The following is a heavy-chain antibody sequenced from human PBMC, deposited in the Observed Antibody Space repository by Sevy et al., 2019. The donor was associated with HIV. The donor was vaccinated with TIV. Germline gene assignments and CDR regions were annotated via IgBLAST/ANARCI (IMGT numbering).Heavy chain of an antibody. CDR2: ISSNGGST. J-gene: IGHJ3*02. V-gene: IGHV3-64D*06. Sequence: GGSLRLSCSASGFTFSSYAMHWVRQAPGKGLEYVSAISSNGGSTYYADSVKGRFTISRDKSKNTLYLQMSSLRAEDTAVYYCVKDPIAYYYDSSGLGNAFDIWGQGTMVTVSS. CDR1: GFTFSSYA. D-gene: IGHD3-22*01. CDR3: VKDPIAYYYDSSGLGNAFDI.